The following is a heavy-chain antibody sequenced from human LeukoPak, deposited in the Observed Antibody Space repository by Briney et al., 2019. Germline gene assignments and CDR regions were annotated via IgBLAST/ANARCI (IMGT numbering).Heavy chain of an antibody. Sequence: SETLSLTCAVYGGSFSGYYWSLIRQPPGKGLEWIGEINHSGSTNYNPSLKSRVTISVDTSKNQFSLKLSSVTAADTAVYYCATIYCSSTSCLDYYYYGMDVWGQGTTVTVSS. CDR2: INHSGST. CDR1: GGSFSGYY. J-gene: IGHJ6*02. CDR3: ATIYCSSTSCLDYYYYGMDV. D-gene: IGHD2-2*01. V-gene: IGHV4-34*01.